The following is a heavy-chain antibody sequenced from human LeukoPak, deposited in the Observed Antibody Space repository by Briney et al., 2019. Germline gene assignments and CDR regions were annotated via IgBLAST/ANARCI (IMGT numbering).Heavy chain of an antibody. V-gene: IGHV4-59*08. J-gene: IGHJ5*02. CDR2: IYYSGST. CDR1: GGSISSNY. D-gene: IGHD6-19*01. CDR3: ARHSTSGWNWFDP. Sequence: NPSETLSLTCTVSGGSISSNYWSWIRQPPGKGLEWSGYIYYSGSTNYNPSLKSRVTISVDTSKNQFSLKLSSVTAADTAVYYCARHSTSGWNWFDPWGQGTLVTVSS.